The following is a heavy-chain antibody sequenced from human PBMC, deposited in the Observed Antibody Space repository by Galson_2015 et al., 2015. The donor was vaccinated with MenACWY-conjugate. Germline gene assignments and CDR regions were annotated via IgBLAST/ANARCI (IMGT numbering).Heavy chain of an antibody. CDR3: AKTRGAASYCDS. J-gene: IGHJ4*02. CDR2: INPGGSST. V-gene: IGHV3-74*01. CDR1: CFLFPPSF. D-gene: IGHD2-15*01. Sequence: SLLLSCSASCFLFPPSFLPWFLPSPGKGLVWVSRINPGGSSTTYADSVKDRFTISRDNAKNTLYLQMNSLRPEDTAVFYCAKTRGAASYCDSWGQGTLVTVSS.